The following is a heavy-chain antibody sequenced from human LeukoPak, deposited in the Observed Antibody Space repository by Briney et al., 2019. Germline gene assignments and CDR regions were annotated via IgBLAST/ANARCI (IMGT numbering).Heavy chain of an antibody. CDR1: GYTFTSYY. CDR3: ARGGRGYCSSTSYGGGYYYMDV. CDR2: INPSGGST. D-gene: IGHD2-2*01. J-gene: IGHJ6*03. V-gene: IGHV1-46*01. Sequence: ASVKVSCKASGYTFTSYYMHWVRQAPGQGLEWMGKINPSGGSTSYAQKFQGRVTMTRDTSTSTVYMELSSLRSEDTAVYYCARGGRGYCSSTSYGGGYYYMDVWGKGTTVTVSS.